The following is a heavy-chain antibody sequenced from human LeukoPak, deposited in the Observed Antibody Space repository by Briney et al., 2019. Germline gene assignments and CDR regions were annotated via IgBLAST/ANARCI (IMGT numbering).Heavy chain of an antibody. CDR1: GYTFTSYD. CDR2: MTPNSGNT. J-gene: IGHJ5*02. D-gene: IGHD6-19*01. Sequence: GASVKVSCKASGYTFTSYDINWVRQATGQGLEWMGWMTPNSGNTGYAQKFQGRVTLTRNTSISTAYMELSSLISEDTAVYYCARMSRESSDSPVNWFDPWGQGTLVTVSS. CDR3: ARMSRESSDSPVNWFDP. V-gene: IGHV1-8*03.